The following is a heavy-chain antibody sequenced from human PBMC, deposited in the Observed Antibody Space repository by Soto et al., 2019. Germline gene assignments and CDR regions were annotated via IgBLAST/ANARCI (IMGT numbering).Heavy chain of an antibody. V-gene: IGHV1-8*01. CDR2: MNPNSGNT. Sequence: GASVKVSCKASGYTFTSYDINWVRQATGQGLEWMGWMNPNSGNTGYAQKLQGRVTMTRNTSISTAYMELSSLRSEDTAVYYCARGPLGDYEVWWFDPWGQGTLVTVSS. J-gene: IGHJ5*02. CDR3: ARGPLGDYEVWWFDP. D-gene: IGHD4-17*01. CDR1: GYTFTSYD.